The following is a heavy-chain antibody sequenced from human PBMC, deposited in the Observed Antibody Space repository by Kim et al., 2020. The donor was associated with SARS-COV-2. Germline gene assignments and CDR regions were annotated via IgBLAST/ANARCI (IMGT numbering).Heavy chain of an antibody. CDR2: FDPEDGET. Sequence: ASVKVSCKVSGYTLTELSMHWVRQAPGKGLEWMGGFDPEDGETIYAQKFQGRVTMTEDTSTDTAYMELSSLRSEDTAVYYCETSITIFGGFDPWGQGTLVTVSS. J-gene: IGHJ5*02. CDR1: GYTLTELS. CDR3: ETSITIFGGFDP. D-gene: IGHD3-3*01. V-gene: IGHV1-24*01.